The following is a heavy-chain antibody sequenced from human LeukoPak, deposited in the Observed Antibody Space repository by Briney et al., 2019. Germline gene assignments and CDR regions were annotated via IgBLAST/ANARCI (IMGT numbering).Heavy chain of an antibody. D-gene: IGHD6-13*01. CDR3: ARPIAAAGAPYAFDI. Sequence: GESLKISCKGSGYSFTSYWIGWVRQMPGKGLEWMGIIYPGGSDTRYSPSFQGQVTISADKSISTAYLQWSSLKASDTAMYYCARPIAAAGAPYAFDIWGQGTMVTVSS. CDR1: GYSFTSYW. CDR2: IYPGGSDT. V-gene: IGHV5-51*01. J-gene: IGHJ3*02.